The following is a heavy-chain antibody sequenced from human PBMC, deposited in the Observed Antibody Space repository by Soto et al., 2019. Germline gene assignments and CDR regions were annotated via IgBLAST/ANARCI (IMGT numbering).Heavy chain of an antibody. Sequence: GGSLRLSCAASGFTFSSYGMHWVRQAPDKGLGWVAVISYDGSNKYYADSVKGRFTISRDNSKNTLYLQMNSLRAEDTAVYYCAKSYVGVGYFSLVFDYWGQGTLVTVSS. D-gene: IGHD3-22*01. CDR2: ISYDGSNK. CDR3: AKSYVGVGYFSLVFDY. J-gene: IGHJ4*02. V-gene: IGHV3-30*18. CDR1: GFTFSSYG.